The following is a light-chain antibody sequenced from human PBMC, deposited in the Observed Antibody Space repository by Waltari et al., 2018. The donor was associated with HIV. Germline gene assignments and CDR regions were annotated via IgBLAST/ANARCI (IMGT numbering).Light chain of an antibody. CDR1: SSDLWAYAF. J-gene: IGLJ3*02. CDR2: EVT. CDR3: SSYGDSLRVL. V-gene: IGLV2-8*01. Sequence: QSALTQPPSASGSLGQSVTLSCTGSSSDLWAYAFVSWFQQHPHSAPKLLLYEVTRRPSTVSARFSGSRSGNTAFLTVAGLQPDDEATYFCSSYGDSLRVLFGGGTNVTVL.